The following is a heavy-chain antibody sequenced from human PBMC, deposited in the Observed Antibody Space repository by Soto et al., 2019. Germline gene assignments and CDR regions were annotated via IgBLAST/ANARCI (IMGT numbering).Heavy chain of an antibody. V-gene: IGHV4-4*07. CDR1: GGSIRNYY. D-gene: IGHD3-10*01. CDR3: ARLWFGKPPGYLDY. Sequence: QVQLQESGPGLVKPSETLSLTCSVSGGSIRNYYWNWIRQPAGKGLEWIGRIYTSGNSDYNPSLNIRVTMSADTSKNQLSLRLSSVTAADSAVYYCARLWFGKPPGYLDYWGQGIRVTISS. J-gene: IGHJ4*02. CDR2: IYTSGNS.